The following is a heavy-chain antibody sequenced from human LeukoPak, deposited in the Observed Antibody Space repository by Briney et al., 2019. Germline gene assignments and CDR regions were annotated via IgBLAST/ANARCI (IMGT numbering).Heavy chain of an antibody. V-gene: IGHV1-18*01. J-gene: IGHJ5*02. CDR1: GYTFTSYG. D-gene: IGHD2-15*01. Sequence: ASVKVSCKASGYTFTSYGISWVRQAPGQGLESMRWISAYNDNTNYAQKLQGRVTMTTDTSTSTAYMELRSLRSDDTAVYYCARDRYCSGGSCYSFTSNGWFDPWGQGTLVTVSS. CDR2: ISAYNDNT. CDR3: ARDRYCSGGSCYSFTSNGWFDP.